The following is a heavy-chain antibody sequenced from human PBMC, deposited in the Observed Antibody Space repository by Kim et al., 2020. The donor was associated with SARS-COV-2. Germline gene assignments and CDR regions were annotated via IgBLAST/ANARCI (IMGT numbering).Heavy chain of an antibody. CDR2: MYYSGNT. V-gene: IGHV4-59*13. CDR1: GGSISSFY. CDR3: ATSRDYRGRYYDPIDY. D-gene: IGHD1-26*01. J-gene: IGHJ4*01. Sequence: SETLSLTCTVSGGSISSFYWSWIRQPPGKGLEWIGHMYYSGNTRYNPSLKSRVSLSVDTSKNQFSLKLTSVTAADTAVYYCATSRDYRGRYYDPIDYWG.